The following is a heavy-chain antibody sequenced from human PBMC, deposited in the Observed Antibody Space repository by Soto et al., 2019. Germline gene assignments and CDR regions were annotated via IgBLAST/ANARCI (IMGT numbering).Heavy chain of an antibody. V-gene: IGHV1-69*01. CDR2: IVPISGTV. Sequence: QVQLVQSGAEVKKPGSSVRVSCQASGGTLSSSPVSSWVRPAPRQGLGWRGGIVPISGTVNYTHMLHGRATITAYESTNADYAARHSMRSEDTAVYYWARGIFSRSDSPYWGEGTLGTVAS. J-gene: IGHJ4*01. D-gene: IGHD2-15*01. CDR3: ARGIFSRSDSPY. CDR1: GGTLSSSP.